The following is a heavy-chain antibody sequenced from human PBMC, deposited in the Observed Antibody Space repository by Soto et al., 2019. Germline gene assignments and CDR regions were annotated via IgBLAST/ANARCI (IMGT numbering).Heavy chain of an antibody. Sequence: EVQLLESGGDLVQPGGSLRLSCAASGFNVGAFAVNWVRQAPGKGLEGVSGISASDAFIYYADSVRGRFSISRDASENILYLQMNSLRVDDTALYYCTRETVAGITGLDYWGPGTLVTVSS. D-gene: IGHD1-20*01. V-gene: IGHV3-23*01. J-gene: IGHJ4*02. CDR1: GFNVGAFA. CDR3: TRETVAGITGLDY. CDR2: ISASDAFI.